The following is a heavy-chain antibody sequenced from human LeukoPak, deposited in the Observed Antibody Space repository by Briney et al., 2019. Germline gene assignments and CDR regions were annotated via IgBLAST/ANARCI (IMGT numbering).Heavy chain of an antibody. V-gene: IGHV1-3*01. J-gene: IGHJ6*02. CDR3: AREVSSGWYSYYGMDV. D-gene: IGHD6-19*01. CDR2: INAGNGNT. CDR1: GYTFTSYA. Sequence: GASVKVSCKASGYTFTSYAMHWVRQAPGQRLEWMGWINAGNGNTKYSQKFQGRVTITRDTSAGTAYMELSSLRSEDTAVYYCAREVSSGWYSYYGMDVWGQGTTVTVSS.